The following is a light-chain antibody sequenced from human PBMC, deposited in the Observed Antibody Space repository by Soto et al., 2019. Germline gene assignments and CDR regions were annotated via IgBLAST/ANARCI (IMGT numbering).Light chain of an antibody. CDR3: YQYNNWPRTA. V-gene: IGKV3-15*01. Sequence: EIVMTQSPATLSVSPGERATLSCRASQSVSSNLAWYQQKPGQAPRLLIYGASTRATGIPARFSGSGSGTEFPLTISRLQYEDFSIYYCYQYNNWPRTAFGHGNKVEIK. CDR2: GAS. J-gene: IGKJ1*01. CDR1: QSVSSN.